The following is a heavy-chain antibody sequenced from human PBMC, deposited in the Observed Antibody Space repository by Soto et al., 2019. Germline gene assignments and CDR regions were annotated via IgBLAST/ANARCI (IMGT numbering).Heavy chain of an antibody. J-gene: IGHJ4*02. CDR1: GFTFSNAW. V-gene: IGHV3-15*01. CDR2: IKSKTDGGTT. D-gene: IGHD3-22*01. Sequence: PGGSLRLSCAASGFTFSNAWMSWVRQAPGKGLEWVGRIKSKTDGGTTDYAAPVKGRFTISRDDSKNTLYLQMNSLKTEDTAVYYCTTLIAFYYDSSGYDYWGQGTLVTVSS. CDR3: TTLIAFYYDSSGYDY.